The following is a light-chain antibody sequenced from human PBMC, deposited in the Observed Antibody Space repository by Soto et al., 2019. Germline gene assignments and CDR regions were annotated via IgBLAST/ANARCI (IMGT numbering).Light chain of an antibody. CDR3: SSYARSNNYV. CDR1: SSDVGGYNY. Sequence: QSVLTQPPSASGSPGQSVTISCTGTSSDVGGYNYVSWYQQHPGKAPKLMIYEVSKRPSGVPDRFSGSKSGNTASLTVSGLQAEDEADYYCSSYARSNNYVFGTGTKVTGL. CDR2: EVS. V-gene: IGLV2-8*01. J-gene: IGLJ1*01.